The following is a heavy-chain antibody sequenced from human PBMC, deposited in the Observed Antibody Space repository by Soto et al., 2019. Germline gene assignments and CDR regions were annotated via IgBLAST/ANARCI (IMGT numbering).Heavy chain of an antibody. V-gene: IGHV3-74*01. CDR2: INSDGSST. D-gene: IGHD2-15*01. CDR3: VRTSLVVAAATREDY. Sequence: EVQLVESGGGLVQPGGSLRLSCAASGFTFSSYWMHWVRQAPGKGLVWVSRINSDGSSTSYADSVKGRLTISRDNAKHTLYLQMNSLRAEDTAVYYCVRTSLVVAAATREDYWGQGTPVTVSS. CDR1: GFTFSSYW. J-gene: IGHJ4*02.